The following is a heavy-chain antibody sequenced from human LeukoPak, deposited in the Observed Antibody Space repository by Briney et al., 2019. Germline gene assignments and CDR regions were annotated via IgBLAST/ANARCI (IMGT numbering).Heavy chain of an antibody. CDR2: IYHSGST. CDR1: GGSISSSNW. J-gene: IGHJ1*01. V-gene: IGHV4-4*02. Sequence: SGTLSLTCAVSGGSISSSNWWSWVRQPPGKGLEWIGEIYHSGSTNYNPSLKSRVTISVDTSKNQFSLKLTSVTAADTAVYYCARYGSGSYSDDHFQHWGQGTLVTVSS. CDR3: ARYGSGSYSDDHFQH. D-gene: IGHD3-10*01.